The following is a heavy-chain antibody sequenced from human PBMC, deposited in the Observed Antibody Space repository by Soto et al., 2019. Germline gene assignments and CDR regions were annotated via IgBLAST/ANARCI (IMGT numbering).Heavy chain of an antibody. J-gene: IGHJ4*02. D-gene: IGHD6-13*01. CDR2: IYYSGST. Sequence: SDTLSLTXTVSGGSISSSSYYWGWIRQPPGKGLEWIGSIYYSGSTYYNPSLKSRVTISVDTSKNQFSLKLSSVTAADTAVYYCARQGSSSWFDYWGQGTLVTVSS. CDR1: GGSISSSSYY. V-gene: IGHV4-39*01. CDR3: ARQGSSSWFDY.